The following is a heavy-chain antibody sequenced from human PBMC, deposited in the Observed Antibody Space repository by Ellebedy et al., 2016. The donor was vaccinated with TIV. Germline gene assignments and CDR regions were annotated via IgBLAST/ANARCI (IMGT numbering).Heavy chain of an antibody. Sequence: GESLKISCAASGFTFSSYWMHWVRQAPGKGLVWVSRINSDGSSTTYADSVKRRFTISRDNAKNTLYLQMNSLRAEDTAVYYCARGGTTGIWGQGTLVTVSS. CDR1: GFTFSSYW. V-gene: IGHV3-74*01. CDR2: INSDGSST. J-gene: IGHJ4*02. D-gene: IGHD1-14*01. CDR3: ARGGTTGI.